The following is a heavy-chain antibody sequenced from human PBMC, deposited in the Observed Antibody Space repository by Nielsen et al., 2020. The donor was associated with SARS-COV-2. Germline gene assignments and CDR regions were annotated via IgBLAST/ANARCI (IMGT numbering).Heavy chain of an antibody. D-gene: IGHD6-6*01. J-gene: IGHJ3*02. V-gene: IGHV4-31*03. CDR1: GGSISSGGYY. Sequence: SETLSLTCTVSGGSISSGGYYWSWIRQHPGKGLEWIGYIYYSGSTYYNPSLKSRVTISVDTSKNQFSLKLSSVTAADTAVYYCARDRGSILSIAARPAWRMAFDIWGQGTMVTVSS. CDR3: ARDRGSILSIAARPAWRMAFDI. CDR2: IYYSGST.